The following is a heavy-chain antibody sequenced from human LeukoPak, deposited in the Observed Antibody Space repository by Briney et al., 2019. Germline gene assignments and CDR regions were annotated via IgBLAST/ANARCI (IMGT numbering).Heavy chain of an antibody. J-gene: IGHJ4*02. Sequence: GASVKVSCKASGFTFTSSAMQWVRQARGQRLEWIGWIVVGSGNTNYAQKFQERVTITRDMSTSTAYMELSSLRSEDTAVYYCAADRYDSSGYYYRFDYWGQGTLVTVSS. D-gene: IGHD3-22*01. V-gene: IGHV1-58*02. CDR2: IVVGSGNT. CDR3: AADRYDSSGYYYRFDY. CDR1: GFTFTSSA.